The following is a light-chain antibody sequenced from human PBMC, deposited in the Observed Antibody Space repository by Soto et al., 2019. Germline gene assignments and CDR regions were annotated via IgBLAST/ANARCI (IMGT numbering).Light chain of an antibody. V-gene: IGKV1-5*03. Sequence: DIQMTQSPSTLSGSVGDRVTITCRASQTISSWLAWYQQKPGKAPKLLIYKASTLKSGVPSRFSGSGSGTEFTLTISSLQPDDCATYYCQHYNSYSEAFGHGTQVELK. J-gene: IGKJ1*01. CDR3: QHYNSYSEA. CDR2: KAS. CDR1: QTISSW.